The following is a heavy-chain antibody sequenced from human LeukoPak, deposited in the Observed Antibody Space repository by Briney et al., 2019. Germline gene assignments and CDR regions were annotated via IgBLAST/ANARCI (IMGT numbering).Heavy chain of an antibody. CDR3: ARTAVGTLWTFDL. CDR1: GFTFRSYA. CDR2: VSFNSGST. V-gene: IGHV3-23*01. Sequence: GGSLRLSCAASGFTFRSYAMTWVRQAPGKGLEWVSEVSFNSGSTYYADSVKGRFTISRDNSKNTLYLQMNSLRAEDMAVYYCARTAVGTLWTFDLWGRGTLVTVPS. J-gene: IGHJ2*01. D-gene: IGHD6-13*01.